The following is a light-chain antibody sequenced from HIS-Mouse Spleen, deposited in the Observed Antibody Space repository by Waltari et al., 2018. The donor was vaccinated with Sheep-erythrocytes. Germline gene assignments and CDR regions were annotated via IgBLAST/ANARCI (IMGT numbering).Light chain of an antibody. CDR3: QAWDSSHVV. CDR2: QDS. CDR1: KLGDKY. Sequence: SYELTQPPSVSVSPGPTASIPCSGDKLGDKYACWYQQKPGQSPVLVIYQDSKRPSGIPERFSGSNSGNTATLTISGTQAMDEADYYCQAWDSSHVVFGGGTKLTVL. J-gene: IGLJ2*01. V-gene: IGLV3-1*01.